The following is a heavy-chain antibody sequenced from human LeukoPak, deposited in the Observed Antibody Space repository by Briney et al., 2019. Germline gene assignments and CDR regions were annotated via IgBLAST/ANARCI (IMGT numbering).Heavy chain of an antibody. V-gene: IGHV3-53*01. CDR2: IYSGGST. J-gene: IGHJ6*02. CDR1: GFTVSSNY. D-gene: IGHD5-18*01. CDR3: ARGSAVQLWYYYYYGMDV. Sequence: GGSLRLSCAASGFTVSSNYMSWVRQAPGKGLEWVSVIYSGGSTYYADSVKGRFTISRDNSKNTLDLQMNSLRAEDTAVYYCARGSAVQLWYYYYYGMDVWGQGTTVTVSS.